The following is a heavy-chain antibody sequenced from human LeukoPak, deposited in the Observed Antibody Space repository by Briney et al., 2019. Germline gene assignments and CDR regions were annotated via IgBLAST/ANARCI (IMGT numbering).Heavy chain of an antibody. J-gene: IGHJ4*02. CDR1: GFTFTSYA. D-gene: IGHD2-15*01. Sequence: PGGSLRLSCAASGFTFTSYAMSWVRQTPGKGLEWVSTFSGGIDTTYYAASVKGRFTISRDNSKNTLDLEMNSLRAEDTAVYYCAKATLGTCIGARCYDFDSWGQGTLVTVSS. CDR2: FSGGIDTT. V-gene: IGHV3-23*01. CDR3: AKATLGTCIGARCYDFDS.